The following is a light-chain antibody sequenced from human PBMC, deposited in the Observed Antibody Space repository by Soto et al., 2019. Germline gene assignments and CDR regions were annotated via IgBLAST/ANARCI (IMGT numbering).Light chain of an antibody. CDR2: EVK. V-gene: IGLV2-14*01. Sequence: QSALTQPASVSGSPGQSITISCTGSTSDGDDYKDVSWYQQHPGKAPKLMIYEVKYRPSGVSDRFSGSKSGNTASLTISGLQPEDEADYYCSSYTTSSTVFGTGTKLTVL. J-gene: IGLJ1*01. CDR1: TSDGDDYKD. CDR3: SSYTTSSTV.